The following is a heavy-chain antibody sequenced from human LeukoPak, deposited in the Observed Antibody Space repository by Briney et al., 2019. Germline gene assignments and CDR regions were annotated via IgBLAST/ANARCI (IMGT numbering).Heavy chain of an antibody. CDR3: ARGGGGREFDY. D-gene: IGHD2-15*01. CDR2: INTDGSRT. V-gene: IGHV3-74*01. Sequence: GGSLRLSCAASGFTLSSYWMHWVRQASGKGLEWVSHINTDGSRTNYADSVKGRLTISRDNAKNTLYLQMNSLRAEDTAVYYCARGGGGREFDYWGQGTLVTVSS. J-gene: IGHJ4*02. CDR1: GFTLSSYW.